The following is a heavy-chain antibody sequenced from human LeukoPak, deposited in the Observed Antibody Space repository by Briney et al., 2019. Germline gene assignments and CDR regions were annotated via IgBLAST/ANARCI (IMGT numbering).Heavy chain of an antibody. D-gene: IGHD3-3*01. CDR1: GGTFSSYA. CDR2: IIPIFGTA. Sequence: GASVKVSCKASGGTFSSYAISWVRQAPGQGLEWMGGIIPIFGTANYAQKFQGSVTITADESTSTAYMELSSLRSEDTAVYYCARSKDYDFWSGYRSWFDPWGQGTLVTVSS. V-gene: IGHV1-69*13. CDR3: ARSKDYDFWSGYRSWFDP. J-gene: IGHJ5*02.